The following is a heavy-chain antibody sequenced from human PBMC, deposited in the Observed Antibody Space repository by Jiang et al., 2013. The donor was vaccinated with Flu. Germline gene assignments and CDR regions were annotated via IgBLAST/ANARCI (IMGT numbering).Heavy chain of an antibody. Sequence: GPGLVKPSETLSLTCTVSGGSLSTYYWSWIRQSPGKGLEWIGYIYYSGSTNYNPSLKSRVTISVDTSKNQFSLNLSSVTAADTAIYYCAEGVCSGGSCMFDLWGQGTLVTVSS. D-gene: IGHD2-15*01. V-gene: IGHV4-59*01. CDR3: AEGVCSGGSCMFDL. J-gene: IGHJ5*02. CDR1: GGSLSTYY. CDR2: IYYSGST.